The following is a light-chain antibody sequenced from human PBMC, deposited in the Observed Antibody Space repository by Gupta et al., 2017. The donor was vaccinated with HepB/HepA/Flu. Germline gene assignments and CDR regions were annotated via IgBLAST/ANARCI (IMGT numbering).Light chain of an antibody. J-gene: IGKJ3*01. CDR3: QQDNSSNT. CDR2: EAS. CDR1: QSISRW. V-gene: IGKV1-5*03. Sequence: DIQMTQSPSTLSASVGDRVTITCRASQSISRWLAWYQQKPGKAPKLLIYEASKGESGVPSRFSGSGAGKEFTLTRSRRQPDDCANYYCQQDNSSNTFGHGTKVDIK.